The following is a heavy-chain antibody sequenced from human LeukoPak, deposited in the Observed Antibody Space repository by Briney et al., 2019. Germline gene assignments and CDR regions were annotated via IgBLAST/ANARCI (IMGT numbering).Heavy chain of an antibody. CDR2: INPSGGST. CDR3: ARDDSSGYRSFY. J-gene: IGHJ4*02. D-gene: IGHD3-22*01. V-gene: IGHV1-46*03. Sequence: ASVKVSCKASGYTFTSYYMHWVRQAPGQGLEWMGIINPSGGSTSYAQRFQGRVTMTRNTSTSTVYMELSSLRSEDTAVYYCARDDSSGYRSFYWGQGTLVTVSS. CDR1: GYTFTSYY.